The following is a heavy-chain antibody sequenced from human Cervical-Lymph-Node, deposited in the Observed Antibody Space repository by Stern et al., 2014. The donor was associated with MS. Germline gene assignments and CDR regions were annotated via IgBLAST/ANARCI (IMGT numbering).Heavy chain of an antibody. CDR1: GGSINNGDYY. D-gene: IGHD1-1*01. Sequence: VQLVESGPGLVKPSQTLSLTCTVSGGSINNGDYYLSWVRQHPGKGLEWLGYIYYSGATYYNPSLKGRLTISVDTSKRHFSLKLTSVTAADTAVYYCARELSGMYGMDVWGQGTTVTVSS. J-gene: IGHJ6*02. CDR3: ARELSGMYGMDV. CDR2: IYYSGAT. V-gene: IGHV4-31*03.